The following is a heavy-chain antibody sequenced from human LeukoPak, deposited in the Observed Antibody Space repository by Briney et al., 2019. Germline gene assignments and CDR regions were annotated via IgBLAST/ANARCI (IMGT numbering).Heavy chain of an antibody. CDR2: ISGSGGST. D-gene: IGHD2-2*02. CDR1: GFTFSSYA. V-gene: IGHV3-23*01. J-gene: IGHJ4*02. Sequence: GGSLRLSCAASGFTFSSYAMSWVRQAPGKGLEWVSAISGSGGSTYYADSVKGRFTISRDNSKNTLYLQMNSLRAEDTAVYYCAKDLSYCSSTSCYKGGFDYWGQGTLVTVSS. CDR3: AKDLSYCSSTSCYKGGFDY.